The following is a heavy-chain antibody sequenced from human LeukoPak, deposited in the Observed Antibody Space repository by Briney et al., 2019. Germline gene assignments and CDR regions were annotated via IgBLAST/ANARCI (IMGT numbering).Heavy chain of an antibody. CDR2: INPSGGST. CDR3: ARDTIFGAGY. Sequence: GGSLRLSCAASGFTFSSYGMHWVRQAPGQGLEWMGIINPSGGSTSYAQKFQGRVTMTRDTSTSTVYMELSSLRSEDTAVYYYARDTIFGAGYWGQGTLVTVSS. CDR1: GFTFSSYG. J-gene: IGHJ4*02. V-gene: IGHV1-46*01. D-gene: IGHD3-3*01.